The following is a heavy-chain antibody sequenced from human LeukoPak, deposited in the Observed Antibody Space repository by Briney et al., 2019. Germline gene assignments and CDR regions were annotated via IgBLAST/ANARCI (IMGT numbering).Heavy chain of an antibody. V-gene: IGHV3-30*02. CDR2: IRYDGSNK. CDR3: AKVSGYLNYFDY. Sequence: GGSLRLSCAASGFTFSSYVMHWVRQAPGKGLEWVAFIRYDGSNKYYADSVKGRFTISRDNSKNTLYLQMNSLRAEDTAVYYCAKVSGYLNYFDYWGQGTLVTVSS. J-gene: IGHJ4*02. CDR1: GFTFSSYV. D-gene: IGHD5-12*01.